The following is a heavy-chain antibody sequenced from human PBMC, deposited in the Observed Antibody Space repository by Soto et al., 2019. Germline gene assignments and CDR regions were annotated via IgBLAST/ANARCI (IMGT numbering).Heavy chain of an antibody. CDR3: ARDVMVRGVYYYGMDV. CDR2: IYYTGST. CDR1: GGSISSGGYY. Sequence: SLSLTCTVSGGSISSGGYYWSWIRQHPGKGLEWIGYIYYTGSTYYNPSLESRVTISVDTSKNQFSLKLSSVTAADSAVYYCARDVMVRGVYYYGMDVWGQGTTVTVSS. D-gene: IGHD3-10*01. V-gene: IGHV4-31*03. J-gene: IGHJ6*02.